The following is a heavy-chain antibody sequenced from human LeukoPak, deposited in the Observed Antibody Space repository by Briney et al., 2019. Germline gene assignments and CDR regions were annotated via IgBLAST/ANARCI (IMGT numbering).Heavy chain of an antibody. CDR1: GLSFNSCG. Sequence: GWTLRLSCAASGLSFNSCGMHWVRQAPGKGLEWVAVISSDGSNKYCADSVKGRFTISRDNSKNTLSPQMNSLRTEDTAVFYCAKGSGGSGSFYNHFDCWGQGTLVTSST. J-gene: IGHJ4*02. CDR2: ISSDGSNK. V-gene: IGHV3-30*18. D-gene: IGHD3-10*01. CDR3: AKGSGGSGSFYNHFDC.